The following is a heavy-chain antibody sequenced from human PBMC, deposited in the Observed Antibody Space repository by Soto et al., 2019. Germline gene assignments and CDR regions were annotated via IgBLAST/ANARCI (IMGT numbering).Heavy chain of an antibody. J-gene: IGHJ4*02. CDR3: VRTYSPFDY. V-gene: IGHV1-18*01. Sequence: QVQLVQSGAVVKKPGASVKVSCKASGYTFTSYGISWVRQAPGQGLEWMGWISAYNGNTNYAQKLQGRVTMTRDTSTSTAYMVLRSLTSDDTAVYYCVRTYSPFDYWGQGTLVTVSS. D-gene: IGHD6-13*01. CDR1: GYTFTSYG. CDR2: ISAYNGNT.